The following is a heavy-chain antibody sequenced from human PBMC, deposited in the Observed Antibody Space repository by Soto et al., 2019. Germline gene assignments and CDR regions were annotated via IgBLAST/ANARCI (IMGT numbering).Heavy chain of an antibody. D-gene: IGHD5-12*01. V-gene: IGHV3-48*03. J-gene: IGHJ3*01. CDR2: ITSSGSTR. CDR1: GFAFSSYE. CDR3: VKEKSIMYSGYDAFDL. Sequence: GGPLRPPSEFSGFAFSSYEMDWVRQAPEKGLEGIAHITSSGSTRYNTDSVKGEFTISRDNAKNSLYLQMNSLRAEDTAVYYCVKEKSIMYSGYDAFDLWGQGTMVTVS.